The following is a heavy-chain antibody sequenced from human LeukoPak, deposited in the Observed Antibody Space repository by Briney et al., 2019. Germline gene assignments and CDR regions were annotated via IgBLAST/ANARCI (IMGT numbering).Heavy chain of an antibody. D-gene: IGHD3-22*01. CDR1: GYTFTSYG. Sequence: ASVKVSCKASGYTFTSYGISWVRQAPGQGLEWMGWISAYNGNTNYAQKLRGRVTMTTDTSTSTAYMELRSLRSDDTAVYYCARDSSSGYYDYFDYWGQGTLVTVSS. CDR3: ARDSSSGYYDYFDY. CDR2: ISAYNGNT. J-gene: IGHJ4*02. V-gene: IGHV1-18*01.